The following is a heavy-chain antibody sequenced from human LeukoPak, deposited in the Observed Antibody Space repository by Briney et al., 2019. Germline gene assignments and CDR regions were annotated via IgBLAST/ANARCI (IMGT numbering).Heavy chain of an antibody. D-gene: IGHD5-18*01. CDR2: ISSNGAST. Sequence: GGSLRLSCAASGFTFSNYAMHWVRQAPGKGLEYVSAISSNGASTFYANSVKGRFTISRDNSKNTLYLQMGSLRAEDMAVYYCARGGIQLWAHDAFDIWGQGTVVTVSS. CDR1: GFTFSNYA. J-gene: IGHJ3*02. CDR3: ARGGIQLWAHDAFDI. V-gene: IGHV3-64*01.